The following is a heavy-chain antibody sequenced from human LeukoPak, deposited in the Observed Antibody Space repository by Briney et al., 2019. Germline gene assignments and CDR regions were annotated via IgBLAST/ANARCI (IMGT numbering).Heavy chain of an antibody. CDR2: ISGSGGST. CDR1: GFTFSGYA. V-gene: IGHV3-23*01. CDR3: ANLPSGADTYYYYGMDV. Sequence: GASMRLSCAASGFTFSGYAMSWVRQAPGKGLEWVSAISGSGGSTYYADSVKGRFTISRDNSKNTLYLQMNSLRAEDTAVYYCANLPSGADTYYYYGMDVWGQGTTVTVSS. D-gene: IGHD3-10*01. J-gene: IGHJ6*02.